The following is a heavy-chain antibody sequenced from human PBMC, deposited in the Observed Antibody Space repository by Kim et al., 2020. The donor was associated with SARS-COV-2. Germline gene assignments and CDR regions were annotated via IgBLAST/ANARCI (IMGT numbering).Heavy chain of an antibody. Sequence: GGSLRLSCAAFGFAFDDYAMHWVRQVPGKGLEWVSGIGYNSGSIGYADSAKGRFTISRDNAKNSLYLQMSSLRGDDTAVYYCAKGTNYLSNTNFRVGYY. D-gene: IGHD2-2*01. CDR2: IGYNSGSI. CDR3: AKGTNYLSNTNFRVGYY. CDR1: GFAFDDYA. V-gene: IGHV3-9*01. J-gene: IGHJ6*01.